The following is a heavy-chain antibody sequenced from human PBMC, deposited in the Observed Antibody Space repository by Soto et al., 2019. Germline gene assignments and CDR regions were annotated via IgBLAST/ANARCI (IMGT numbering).Heavy chain of an antibody. J-gene: IGHJ6*03. CDR2: IYYSGST. CDR3: ARHKGDYSTVRSYMDV. D-gene: IGHD2-15*01. Sequence: SETLSLPCTVPGGSINSYYWSWIRQPPGKGLEWIGYIYYSGSTNYNPSLKSRVTISVDTSKNQFSLKLSSVTAADTAVYYCARHKGDYSTVRSYMDVWGKGTTVTVSS. V-gene: IGHV4-59*08. CDR1: GGSINSYY.